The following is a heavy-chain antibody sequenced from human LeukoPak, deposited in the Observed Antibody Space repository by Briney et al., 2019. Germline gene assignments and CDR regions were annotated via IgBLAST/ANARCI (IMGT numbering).Heavy chain of an antibody. CDR3: ARDQKGYGDHFDY. V-gene: IGHV4-30-4*07. J-gene: IGHJ4*02. CDR2: FYYSGST. D-gene: IGHD4-17*01. CDR1: GGSISRGGHS. Sequence: SETLSLTCAVSGGSISRGGHSWSWIRQPPGKGLEWIGYFYYSGSTYYNPSLKSRVTMSVDTSKNQFSLKLSSVTAADTAVYYCARDQKGYGDHFDYWGQGTLVTVSS.